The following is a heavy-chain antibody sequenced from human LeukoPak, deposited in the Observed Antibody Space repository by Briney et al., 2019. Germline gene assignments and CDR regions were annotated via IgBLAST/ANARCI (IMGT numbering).Heavy chain of an antibody. CDR3: VRDFNWAFDY. CDR2: TRYRSTWNT. J-gene: IGHJ4*02. Sequence: SQTLSLTCAISGGSVSRKSVSWSWMRQSPSRGLEYLGRTRYRSTWNTFYSLSVEGRITINADTSRNEVSRRLSSVTPEDTALYYCVRDFNWAFDYWGQGTLVTVSS. D-gene: IGHD3-16*01. V-gene: IGHV6-1*01. CDR1: GGSVSRKSVS.